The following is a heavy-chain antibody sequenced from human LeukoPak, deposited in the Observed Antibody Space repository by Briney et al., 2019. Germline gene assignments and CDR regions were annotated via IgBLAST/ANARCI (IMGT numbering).Heavy chain of an antibody. CDR2: IYTSGST. Sequence: PSETLSLTCTVSGGSISSYYWSWIRQPAGKGLEWIGRIYTSGSTNYNPSLKSRVTMSVDTSKNQFSLNLSSVTAGYTAVYDCACTVTTHYYYYYMDVWGKGTTVTVSS. V-gene: IGHV4-4*07. D-gene: IGHD4-17*01. CDR1: GGSISSYY. CDR3: ACTVTTHYYYYYMDV. J-gene: IGHJ6*03.